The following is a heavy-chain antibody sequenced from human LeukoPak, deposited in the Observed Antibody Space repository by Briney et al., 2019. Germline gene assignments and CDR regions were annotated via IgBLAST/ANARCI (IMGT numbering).Heavy chain of an antibody. Sequence: SVKVSCRPSGGTFSNSGFSWVRQAPGQGLEWMGRIVPILGIPNYAQKFQGRVTITADKSTNTAYMELSSLRSDDTAMYYCAGSFTDDAFDIWGQGTMVTVS. V-gene: IGHV1-69*04. CDR2: IVPILGIP. D-gene: IGHD3-10*01. J-gene: IGHJ3*02. CDR1: GGTFSNSG. CDR3: AGSFTDDAFDI.